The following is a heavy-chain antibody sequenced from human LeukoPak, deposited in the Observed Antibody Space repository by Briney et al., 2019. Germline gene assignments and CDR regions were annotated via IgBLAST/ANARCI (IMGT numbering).Heavy chain of an antibody. J-gene: IGHJ4*02. D-gene: IGHD2-2*01. CDR2: ISPYTGDT. CDR1: GYTFTSYS. Sequence: ASVKVSCKASGYTFTSYSISWVRQAPGQGLEWMGWISPYTGDTNYAQNLQGRVTMTTDTSTSTAYMELRSLRSDDTAVYYCARDVKYQLLHWFDNWGQGTLVTVSS. V-gene: IGHV1-18*01. CDR3: ARDVKYQLLHWFDN.